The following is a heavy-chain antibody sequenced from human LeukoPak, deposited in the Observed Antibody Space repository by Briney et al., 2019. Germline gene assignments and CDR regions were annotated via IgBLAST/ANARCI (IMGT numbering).Heavy chain of an antibody. CDR3: ATAGRRLFGVLIPLSFDY. J-gene: IGHJ4*02. CDR2: IIPIFGTA. CDR1: GYTFTSYG. V-gene: IGHV1-69*05. D-gene: IGHD3-3*01. Sequence: SVKVSCKASGYTFTSYGISWVRQAPGQGLEWMGGIIPIFGTANYAQKFQGRLTMTRDMSTSTVYMELSSLGSEDTALYYCATAGRRLFGVLIPLSFDYWGQGTLVTVSS.